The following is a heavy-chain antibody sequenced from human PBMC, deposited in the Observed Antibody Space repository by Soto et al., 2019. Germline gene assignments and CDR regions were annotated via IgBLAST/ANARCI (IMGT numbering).Heavy chain of an antibody. CDR3: ASSTSMVRGVIIHYYGMDV. CDR1: GGSISSYY. V-gene: IGHV4-59*01. CDR2: IYYSGST. J-gene: IGHJ6*02. D-gene: IGHD3-10*01. Sequence: SETLSLTCTVSGGSISSYYWSWIRQPPGKGLEWIGYIYYSGSTNYNPSLKSRVTISVDTSKNQFSLKLSSVTAADTAVYYCASSTSMVRGVIIHYYGMDVWGQGTTVTVSS.